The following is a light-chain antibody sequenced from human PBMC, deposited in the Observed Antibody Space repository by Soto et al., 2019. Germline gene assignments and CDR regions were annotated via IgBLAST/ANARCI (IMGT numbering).Light chain of an antibody. J-gene: IGLJ1*01. V-gene: IGLV2-8*01. CDR1: SGDVGAYNY. Sequence: QSVLTQPPSASGSPGQSVTISCSGTSGDVGAYNYVSWYQQHPGKAPRLLIYEVSQRPSGVPDRFSGSKSANTASLTVSGLQPEDEADYSCSSYAGTNNLLYVFGTGTKVTVL. CDR3: SSYAGTNNLLYV. CDR2: EVS.